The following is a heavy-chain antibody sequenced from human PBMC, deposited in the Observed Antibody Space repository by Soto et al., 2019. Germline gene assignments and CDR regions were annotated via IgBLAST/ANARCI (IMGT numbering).Heavy chain of an antibody. CDR1: GYTFTSYY. Sequence: ASVKVSCNASGYTFTSYYIHWVRQAPGQGLEWMGWINANTGGTNYAQRFQGRVTVTRDTSSSIACMELSRLRSDDTAVYYCATTHYYGDYEFDYWGQGTLVTVSS. J-gene: IGHJ4*02. D-gene: IGHD4-17*01. CDR3: ATTHYYGDYEFDY. V-gene: IGHV1-2*02. CDR2: INANTGGT.